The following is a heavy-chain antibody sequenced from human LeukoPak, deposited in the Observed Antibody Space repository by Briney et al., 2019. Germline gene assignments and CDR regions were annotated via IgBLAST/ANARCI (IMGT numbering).Heavy chain of an antibody. CDR1: GGSFSGYY. V-gene: IGHV4-34*01. CDR3: ASCSSWYGIDY. Sequence: NPSETLSLTCAVYGGSFSGYYWSWIRQPPGKGLEWIGEINHSGSTNYNPSLKSRVTISVDTSKNQFSLKLSSVTAADTAVYYCASCSSWYGIDYWGQGTLVTVSS. CDR2: INHSGST. D-gene: IGHD6-13*01. J-gene: IGHJ4*02.